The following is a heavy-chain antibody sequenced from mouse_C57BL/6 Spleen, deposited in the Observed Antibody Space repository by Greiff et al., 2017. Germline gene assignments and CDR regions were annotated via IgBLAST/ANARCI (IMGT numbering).Heavy chain of an antibody. V-gene: IGHV1-69*01. J-gene: IGHJ1*03. CDR3: ALLLRYWYFDV. CDR2: IDPSDSYT. D-gene: IGHD1-1*01. Sequence: PGQGLEWIGEIDPSDSYTNYNQKFKGKSTLTVDKSSSTAYMQLSSLTSEDSAVYYCALLLRYWYFDVWGTGTTVTVSS.